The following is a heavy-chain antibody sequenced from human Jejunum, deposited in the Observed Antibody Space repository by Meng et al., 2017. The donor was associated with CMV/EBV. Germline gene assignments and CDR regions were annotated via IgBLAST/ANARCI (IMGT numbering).Heavy chain of an antibody. V-gene: IGHV1-18*01. CDR1: GDTFISYG. D-gene: IGHD6-19*01. J-gene: IGHJ4*02. CDR3: TRASVADTTFDY. CDR2: ISAYNGNT. Sequence: ASGDTFISYGIGWVRQAPGQGLEWMGWISAYNGNTNYAQKFQGRVTMTTDTSTSTAYMELRSLRSDDTAVYYCTRASVADTTFDYWGQGTLVTVSS.